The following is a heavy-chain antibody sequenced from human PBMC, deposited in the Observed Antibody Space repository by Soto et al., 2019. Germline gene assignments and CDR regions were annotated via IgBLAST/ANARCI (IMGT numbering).Heavy chain of an antibody. V-gene: IGHV4-30-2*01. CDR3: ARALEAAGYAFDI. D-gene: IGHD6-13*01. J-gene: IGHJ3*02. CDR2: IYHSGST. CDR1: GGSISSGGYS. Sequence: SETLSLTCAVSGGSISSGGYSWSWIRQPPGKGLEWIGYIYHSGSTYYNPSLKSRVTISVDRSKNQFSLKLSSVTAADTAVYYCARALEAAGYAFDIWGQGTMVTVSS.